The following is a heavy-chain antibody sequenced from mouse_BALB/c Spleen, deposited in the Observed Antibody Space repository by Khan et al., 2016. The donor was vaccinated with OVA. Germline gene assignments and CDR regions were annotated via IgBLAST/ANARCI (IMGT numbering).Heavy chain of an antibody. CDR3: ARDYGRLYWYFDV. Sequence: EVELVESGPGLVKPSQTVSLTCTVTGISITTGNYRWSWIRQFPGNKLEWIGNIYYSGTITYNPSLTSRTTNTRATSQNRFFLEMNSLTAEDTATYYCARDYGRLYWYFDVWGAGTTVTVAS. CDR1: GISITTGNYR. D-gene: IGHD1-1*01. V-gene: IGHV3-5*02. CDR2: IYYSGTI. J-gene: IGHJ1*01.